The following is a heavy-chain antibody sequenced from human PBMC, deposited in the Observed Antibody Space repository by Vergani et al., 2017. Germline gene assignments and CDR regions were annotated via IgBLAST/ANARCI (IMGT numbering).Heavy chain of an antibody. J-gene: IGHJ6*02. CDR3: ARYYYYYDGMDV. V-gene: IGHV3-11*03. CDR1: GGSFSGYY. Sequence: QVQLQQWGAGLLKPSETLSLTCAVYGGSFSGYYWSWIRPAPGKGLEWVSYIISISSYTNYADSVKGRFTISRDNAKNALYLQMNSLRAEDTAVYYCARYYYYYDGMDVWGQGTTVTVSS. CDR2: IISISSYT.